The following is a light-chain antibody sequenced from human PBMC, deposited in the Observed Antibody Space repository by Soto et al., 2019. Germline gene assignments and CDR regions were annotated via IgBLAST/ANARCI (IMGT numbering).Light chain of an antibody. CDR1: QDISDH. CDR2: EAS. Sequence: DFPMTQSPSSLSASVGERVTITCRASQDISDHLAWYQHKPGKVPKLLIYEASTLQSGVPSRFSGGGFGTDFTLTISSLQPEDVATYYCQKYNRTPRTFGQGTKVELK. J-gene: IGKJ1*01. V-gene: IGKV1-27*01. CDR3: QKYNRTPRT.